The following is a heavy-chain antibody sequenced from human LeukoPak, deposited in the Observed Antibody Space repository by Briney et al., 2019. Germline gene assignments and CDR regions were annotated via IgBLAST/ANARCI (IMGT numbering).Heavy chain of an antibody. V-gene: IGHV1-8*03. J-gene: IGHJ6*03. CDR2: MNPNSGNT. CDR1: GYTFTSYD. CDR3: ASSYGSGRPYYMDV. D-gene: IGHD3-10*01. Sequence: ASVKVSCKASGYTFTSYDINWVRQATGLGLEWMGWMNPNSGNTGYAQKFQGRVTITRNTSISTAYMELSSLRSEDTAVYYCASSYGSGRPYYMDVWGKGTTVTVSS.